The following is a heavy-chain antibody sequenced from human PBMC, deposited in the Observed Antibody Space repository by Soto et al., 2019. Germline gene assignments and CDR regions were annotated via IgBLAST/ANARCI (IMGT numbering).Heavy chain of an antibody. Sequence: ASVKVSCKASGYTFTGYYIHWVRQAPGQGLDWMGWINPNSGGTKYAQKFQGWVTMTRDTSISTAYMEVSRLRSDDTAVYYCARSSEVPTALGYWGQGTPVTVSS. V-gene: IGHV1-2*04. CDR2: INPNSGGT. CDR3: ARSSEVPTALGY. CDR1: GYTFTGYY. J-gene: IGHJ4*02. D-gene: IGHD5-12*01.